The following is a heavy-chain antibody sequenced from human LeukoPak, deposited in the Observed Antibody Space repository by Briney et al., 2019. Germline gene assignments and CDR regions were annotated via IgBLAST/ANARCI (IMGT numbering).Heavy chain of an antibody. Sequence: SETLSLTCAVSGGSISSSNWWSWVRQPPGKGLEWIGEIYHSGSTSYSPSLKSRVTISVDKSKNQFSLKLSSVTAADTAVYYCARERYYYDSSGYTKVPPYYYYGMDVWGQGTTVTVSS. V-gene: IGHV4-4*02. D-gene: IGHD3-22*01. J-gene: IGHJ6*02. CDR2: IYHSGST. CDR3: ARERYYYDSSGYTKVPPYYYYGMDV. CDR1: GGSISSSNW.